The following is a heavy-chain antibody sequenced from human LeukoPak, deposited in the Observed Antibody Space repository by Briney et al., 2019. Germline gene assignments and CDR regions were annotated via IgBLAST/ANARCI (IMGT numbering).Heavy chain of an antibody. CDR1: GFTFSSYW. D-gene: IGHD3-10*01. V-gene: IGHV3-74*01. CDR2: INSDGSST. J-gene: IGHJ4*02. Sequence: GGSLRLSCAASGFTFSSYWMHWVRQAPGKGLVWVSRINSDGSSTSYADSVKGRFTISRDNSKNTLYLQMNSLRAEDTALYYCAKGLGTGFFGAFDFWGQGTLVTVSS. CDR3: AKGLGTGFFGAFDF.